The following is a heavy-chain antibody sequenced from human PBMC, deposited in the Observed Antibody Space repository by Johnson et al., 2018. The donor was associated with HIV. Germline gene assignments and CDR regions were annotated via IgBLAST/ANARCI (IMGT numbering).Heavy chain of an antibody. D-gene: IGHD3-22*01. CDR1: GFTFSSYA. CDR3: ARDRGNYYDSSGYYGLGAFDI. Sequence: QVQLVESGGGVVQPGRSLRLSCAASGFTFSSYAMHWVRQAPGKGLEWVAVISYDGSNKYYADSVKGRFTISRDNSKNTLYLQMNSLRDEDTAVYYCARDRGNYYDSSGYYGLGAFDIWGQGTMVTVSS. J-gene: IGHJ3*02. V-gene: IGHV3-30-3*01. CDR2: ISYDGSNK.